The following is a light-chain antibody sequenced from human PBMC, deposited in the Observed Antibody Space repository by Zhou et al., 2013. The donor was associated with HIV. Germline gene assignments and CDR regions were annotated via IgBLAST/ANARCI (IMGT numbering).Light chain of an antibody. J-gene: IGKJ1*01. Sequence: EIVLTQSPGTLSLSPGERATLSCRASQSISSRHLAWYQQTPGQAPRLLIYGASSRATGIPVRFSGSGSGTDFTLTISRLEPEDFAVYYCQQYGSSQWTFGQGTKVEIK. CDR2: GAS. CDR1: QSISSRH. V-gene: IGKV3-20*01. CDR3: QQYGSSQWT.